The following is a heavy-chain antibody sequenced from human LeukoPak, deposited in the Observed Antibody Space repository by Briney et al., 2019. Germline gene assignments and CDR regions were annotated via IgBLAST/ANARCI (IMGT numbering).Heavy chain of an antibody. V-gene: IGHV3-21*01. CDR2: ISSSTTYI. J-gene: IGHJ4*02. Sequence: GGSLRLSCAASGFSFSRYSLSWVRQAPGKGLEWISLISSSTTYIYYADSVKGRFTISRDSAKNSLYLQMNSLRVEDTAVYYCARDPPPMNTIFGVVPTGQWGQGTLVTVSS. CDR1: GFSFSRYS. D-gene: IGHD3-3*01. CDR3: ARDPPPMNTIFGVVPTGQ.